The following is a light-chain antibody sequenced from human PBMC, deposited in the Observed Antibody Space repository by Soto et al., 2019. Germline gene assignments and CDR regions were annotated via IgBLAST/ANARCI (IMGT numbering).Light chain of an antibody. V-gene: IGLV2-14*03. CDR3: CTDAGSYKV. CDR2: EVS. J-gene: IGLJ1*01. CDR1: SSDVGGYNY. Sequence: QSVLTQPASVSGSPGQSITISCTGTSSDVGGYNYVSWYQQHPGKGPKLMIYEVSNRPSGVSNRFSGSKSGNTASLTISGLQAEDEADYYCCTDAGSYKVFGIGTKVTVL.